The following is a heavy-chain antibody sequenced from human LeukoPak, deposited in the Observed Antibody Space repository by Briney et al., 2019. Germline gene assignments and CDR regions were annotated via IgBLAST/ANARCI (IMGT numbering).Heavy chain of an antibody. CDR2: INPGKDNT. D-gene: IGHD5-12*01. Sequence: ASVKVSCKTSGYTFSSFGISWLRQAPGQGLEWMGWINPGKDNTNYAQKFQGRVTMTTDTSTSTAYMELRSLRSDDTAVYYCARVKAENGYDNTYRAYDYWGQGSLVTVSS. J-gene: IGHJ4*02. CDR3: ARVKAENGYDNTYRAYDY. CDR1: GYTFSSFG. V-gene: IGHV1-18*01.